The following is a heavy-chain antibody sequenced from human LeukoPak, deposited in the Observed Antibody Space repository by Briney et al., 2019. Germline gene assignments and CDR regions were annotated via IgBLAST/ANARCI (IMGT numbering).Heavy chain of an antibody. J-gene: IGHJ6*02. CDR1: GGTFSSYA. Sequence: GSSVKVSCKASGGTFSSYAISWVRQAPGQGLEWMGGIIPIFGTANYAQKFQGRVTITAVESMSTAYMELSSLRSEDTAVYYCARGSSSSAYYYYYYGMDVWGQGTTVTVSS. CDR3: ARGSSSSAYYYYYYGMDV. V-gene: IGHV1-69*01. D-gene: IGHD6-6*01. CDR2: IIPIFGTA.